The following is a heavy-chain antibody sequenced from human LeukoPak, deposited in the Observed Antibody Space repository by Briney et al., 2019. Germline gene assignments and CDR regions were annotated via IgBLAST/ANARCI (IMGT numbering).Heavy chain of an antibody. Sequence: GESLKISCKASGYSFSSYWIGWVRQMPGKGLEWMGIIYPGDSDTRYSPSFQGQVTISADKSINTAYLQWSSLKASDTAMYYCARHDNGSMVRGIIPADALDIWGQGTMVTVSS. CDR2: IYPGDSDT. D-gene: IGHD3-10*01. V-gene: IGHV5-51*01. CDR1: GYSFSSYW. CDR3: ARHDNGSMVRGIIPADALDI. J-gene: IGHJ3*02.